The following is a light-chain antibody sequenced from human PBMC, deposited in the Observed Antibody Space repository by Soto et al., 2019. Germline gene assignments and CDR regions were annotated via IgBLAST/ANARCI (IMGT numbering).Light chain of an antibody. CDR1: QSVSSN. CDR2: GTS. J-gene: IGKJ2*01. V-gene: IGKV3-15*01. Sequence: EIVMTQSPATLSVSPGERATLSCRASQSVSSNLAWYQQKPGQAPRLLIYGTSTRATGIPAGFSGSGSGTEFTLTISSLQSKDFAVYYCQQYNNWPYTFGQGTKLEIK. CDR3: QQYNNWPYT.